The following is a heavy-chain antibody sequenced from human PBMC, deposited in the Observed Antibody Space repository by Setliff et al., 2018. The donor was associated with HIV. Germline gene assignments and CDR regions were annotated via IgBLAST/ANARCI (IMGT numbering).Heavy chain of an antibody. CDR1: GGSFSGYY. CDR3: AREATGTIGH. Sequence: PSETLSLTCAVYGGSFSGYYWSWIRQPPGKGLEWVGEINHSGSTNYNPSLKSRVTISLDTSKNQFSLKLSSVTAADTAVYYCAREATGTIGHLGQGTLVTVSS. CDR2: INHSGST. V-gene: IGHV4-34*01. D-gene: IGHD1-7*01. J-gene: IGHJ4*02.